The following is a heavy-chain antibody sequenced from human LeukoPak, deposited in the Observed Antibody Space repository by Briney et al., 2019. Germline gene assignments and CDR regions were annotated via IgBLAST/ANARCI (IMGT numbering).Heavy chain of an antibody. CDR1: GFTFSDSA. CDR2: IRSKANSYAT. CDR3: AKEGQVRDYYYYYMDV. V-gene: IGHV3-73*01. Sequence: PGGSLRLSCAASGFTFSDSAMHWVRQASGKGLEWVGRIRSKANSYATAYAASVKGRFTISRDDSKNTAYLQMNSLRAEDTAVYYCAKEGQVRDYYYYYMDVWGKGTTVTVSS. J-gene: IGHJ6*03. D-gene: IGHD4/OR15-4a*01.